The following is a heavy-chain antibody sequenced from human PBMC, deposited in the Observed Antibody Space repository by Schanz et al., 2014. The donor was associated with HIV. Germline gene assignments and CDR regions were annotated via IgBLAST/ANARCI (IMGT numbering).Heavy chain of an antibody. D-gene: IGHD2-21*02. CDR1: GGSISRGYYY. CDR2: IYYSGST. V-gene: IGHV4-31*03. J-gene: IGHJ1*01. Sequence: QVQLQESGPGLVKPSQTLSLTCTVSGGSISRGYYYWNWIRQHPGEGLEWIGYIYYSGSTYNNPSLKSRVTISVDTSKNQFSLKLSSVTAADTAVYYCARGPEVVVTGAPAEYFQHWGQGTLVTVSS. CDR3: ARGPEVVVTGAPAEYFQH.